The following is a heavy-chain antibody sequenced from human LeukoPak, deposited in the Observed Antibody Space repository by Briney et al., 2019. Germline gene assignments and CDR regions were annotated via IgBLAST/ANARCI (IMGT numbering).Heavy chain of an antibody. CDR1: GGSFSGYY. D-gene: IGHD2-2*01. CDR3: ARGLRLSSSTSLAEVVGKEDY. J-gene: IGHJ4*02. Sequence: SETLSLTCAVYGGSFSGYYWSWIRQPPGKGLEWIGEINHSGSTNYNPSLKSRVTISVDTSKNQFSLKLSSVTAADTAVYYCARGLRLSSSTSLAEVVGKEDYWGQGTLVTVSP. V-gene: IGHV4-34*01. CDR2: INHSGST.